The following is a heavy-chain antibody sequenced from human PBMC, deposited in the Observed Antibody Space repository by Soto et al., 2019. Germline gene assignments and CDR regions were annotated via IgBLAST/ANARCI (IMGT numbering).Heavy chain of an antibody. CDR1: GGSISTYY. Sequence: SETLSLTCTVSGGSISTYYWSCIRQPPGKGLEWIGYINYNGRTNYNPSLKSRVTMSLDTSKNQFSLKLRSVTAADTAVFYCARHAGSSWFEYWGQGTMVTVSS. CDR3: ARHAGSSWFEY. CDR2: INYNGRT. V-gene: IGHV4-59*01. D-gene: IGHD6-13*01. J-gene: IGHJ4*02.